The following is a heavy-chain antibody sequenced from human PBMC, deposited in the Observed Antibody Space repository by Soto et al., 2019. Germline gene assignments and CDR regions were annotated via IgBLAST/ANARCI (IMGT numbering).Heavy chain of an antibody. J-gene: IGHJ6*02. Sequence: SETLSLTCTVSGGSISSYYWSWIRQPAGKGLEWIGRIYTSGSINYISSLKSRVTMSVDTSKNQFSLKLSSVTAADTAVYYCARVLGGSSSRPDYYYGMDVWGQGTTVTVSS. D-gene: IGHD6-6*01. CDR2: IYTSGSI. V-gene: IGHV4-4*07. CDR1: GGSISSYY. CDR3: ARVLGGSSSRPDYYYGMDV.